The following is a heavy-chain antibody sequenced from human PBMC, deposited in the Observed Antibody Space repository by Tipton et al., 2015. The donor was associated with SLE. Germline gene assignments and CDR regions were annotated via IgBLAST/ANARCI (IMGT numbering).Heavy chain of an antibody. D-gene: IGHD5-12*01. CDR2: IIPMFGTA. J-gene: IGHJ6*03. CDR3: ARGWRATMTPEAYYYYMDV. V-gene: IGHV1-69*01. Sequence: QLVQSGAEVKKPGSSVKVSCKTSGGTFSNYAISWVRQAPGQGLEWMGGIIPMFGTAKYTQKLQGRVTITADESTGTVYLEVSSLRSDDTAVYYCARGWRATMTPEAYYYYMDVWGKGTTVTVSS. CDR1: GGTFSNYA.